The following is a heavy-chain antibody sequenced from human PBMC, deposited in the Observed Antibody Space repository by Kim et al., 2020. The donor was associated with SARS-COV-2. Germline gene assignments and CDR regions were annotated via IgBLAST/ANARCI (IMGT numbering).Heavy chain of an antibody. CDR3: AAVAYSSSDY. J-gene: IGHJ4*02. CDR2: NT. D-gene: IGHD6-6*01. Sequence: NTNYAQKFQERVTITRDMSTSTAYMELSSLRSEDTAVYYCAAVAYSSSDYWGQGTLVTVSS. V-gene: IGHV1-58*01.